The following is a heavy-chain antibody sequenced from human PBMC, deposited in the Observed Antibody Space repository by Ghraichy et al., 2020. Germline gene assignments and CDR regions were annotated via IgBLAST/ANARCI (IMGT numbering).Heavy chain of an antibody. CDR3: AILRRNVFDT. J-gene: IGHJ5*02. V-gene: IGHV4-59*01. D-gene: IGHD2-15*01. CDR1: GGSISSYY. Sequence: SETLSLTCTVSGGSISSYYWNWVRQPPGKGLEWIGSVHYSGSTNYNPSLKSRVTISLDNSNNHFSLNLISVTAAHTPVYYCAILRRNVFDTWGQGTLVTVSS. CDR2: VHYSGST.